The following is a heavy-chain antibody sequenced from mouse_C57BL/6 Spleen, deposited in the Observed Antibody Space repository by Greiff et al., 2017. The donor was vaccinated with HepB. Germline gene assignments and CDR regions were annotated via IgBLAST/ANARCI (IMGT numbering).Heavy chain of an antibody. CDR2: INPSSGYT. D-gene: IGHD6-1*01. J-gene: IGHJ2*01. V-gene: IGHV1-4*01. Sequence: VKLMESGAELARPGASVKMSCKASGYTFTSYTMHWVKQRPGQGLEWIGYINPSSGYTKYNQKFKDKATLTADKSSSTAYMQLSSLTSEESEVYYCARELAWAYWGQGTTLTVSS. CDR3: ARELAWAY. CDR1: GYTFTSYT.